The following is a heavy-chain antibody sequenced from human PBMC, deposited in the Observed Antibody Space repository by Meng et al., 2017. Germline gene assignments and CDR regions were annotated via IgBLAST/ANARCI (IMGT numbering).Heavy chain of an antibody. CDR3: AGDVYGDYAPLHDY. V-gene: IGHV1-69*13. CDR2: IIPIFGTA. J-gene: IGHJ4*02. CDR1: GGTFSSYA. Sequence: SVKVSCKASGGTFSSYAISWVRQAPGQGLEWMGGIIPIFGTANYAQKFQGRVTITADESTSTAYMVLSSLRSEDTAVYYCAGDVYGDYAPLHDYWGQGTLVTVSS. D-gene: IGHD4-17*01.